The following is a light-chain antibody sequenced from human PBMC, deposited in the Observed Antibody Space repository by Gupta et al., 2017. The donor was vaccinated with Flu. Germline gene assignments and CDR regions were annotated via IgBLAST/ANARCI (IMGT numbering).Light chain of an antibody. J-gene: IGLJ2*01. Sequence: RVTISCSGGWSNIGSNTVNWYQQVPGTAPKLLIYSHNQRPSGVPDRFSGSKSGTSASLAISGLQSEDEGDYYCAAWDGSLNGVVFGGGTKLAVL. CDR1: WSNIGSNT. CDR3: AAWDGSLNGVV. V-gene: IGLV1-44*01. CDR2: SHN.